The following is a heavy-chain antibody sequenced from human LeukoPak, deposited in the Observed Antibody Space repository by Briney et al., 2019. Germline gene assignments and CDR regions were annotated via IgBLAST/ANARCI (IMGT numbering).Heavy chain of an antibody. D-gene: IGHD2-2*02. CDR1: GFTFSDYY. Sequence: PGGSLRLSCAASGFTFSDYYMDWVRQAPGKGLEWVGRSRNKANSYTTEYAASVKGRFTTSRDDSKKLLYLQMNSLRTEDTAVYFCARGLDTDFWGQGTLVTVSS. V-gene: IGHV3-72*01. CDR3: ARGLDTDF. CDR2: SRNKANSYTT. J-gene: IGHJ4*02.